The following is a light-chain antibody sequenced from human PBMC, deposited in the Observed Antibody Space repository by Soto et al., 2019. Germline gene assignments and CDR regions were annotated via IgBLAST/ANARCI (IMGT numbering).Light chain of an antibody. CDR2: DVS. V-gene: IGLV2-14*01. Sequence: QSALTQPASVSGSPGQSITVSCTGTSSDVGGYNYVSWYQQHPGKVPRLMIYDVSNRPSGVSNRFSGAKSGNTASLTISGLQPDDEADYYCSSYTSSNTYVFGTGTKLTVL. CDR1: SSDVGGYNY. CDR3: SSYTSSNTYV. J-gene: IGLJ1*01.